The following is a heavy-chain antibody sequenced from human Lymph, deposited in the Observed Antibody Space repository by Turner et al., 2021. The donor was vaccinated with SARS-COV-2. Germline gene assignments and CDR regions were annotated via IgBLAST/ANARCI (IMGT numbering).Heavy chain of an antibody. Sequence: VQLVVSGGGVVKPGRSLRLSCATSGFTFSTHAIYWVRQAPGKGLEWVAVISYDGSNKYYADSVKGRFTISRDNSKNTLYLQMNSLRAEDTAVYYCARYASGGYFYYGMDVWGQGTTVTFSS. V-gene: IGHV3-30*04. J-gene: IGHJ6*02. CDR1: GFTFSTHA. D-gene: IGHD3-10*01. CDR3: ARYASGGYFYYGMDV. CDR2: ISYDGSNK.